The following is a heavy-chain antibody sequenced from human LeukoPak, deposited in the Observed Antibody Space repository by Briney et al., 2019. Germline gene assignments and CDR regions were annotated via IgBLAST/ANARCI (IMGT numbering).Heavy chain of an antibody. Sequence: GGSLRLSCAASGVTFSTFEVNWVRQAPGKGLEWVSFISSSGSTIFYADSVKGRFTISRDNARNSLYLQMNSLRSEDTAVYYCARDSGYDSSYFDSWGQGTLVTVSS. D-gene: IGHD5-12*01. CDR1: GVTFSTFE. V-gene: IGHV3-48*03. J-gene: IGHJ4*02. CDR2: ISSSGSTI. CDR3: ARDSGYDSSYFDS.